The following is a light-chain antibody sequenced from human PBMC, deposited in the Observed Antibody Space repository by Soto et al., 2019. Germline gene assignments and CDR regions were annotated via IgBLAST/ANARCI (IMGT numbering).Light chain of an antibody. CDR2: GAS. CDR1: HRVNLNY. J-gene: IGKJ2*01. CDR3: QQYGTVRSYT. V-gene: IGKV3-20*01. Sequence: EIVLTQFPGTLSLSPGERATLSCRASHRVNLNYVAWYQQKLGQAPRLLIYGASSRATGIPDRFSGSGSGTDFTLTISRLEPEDFAVYYCQQYGTVRSYTFGQGTKLEIK.